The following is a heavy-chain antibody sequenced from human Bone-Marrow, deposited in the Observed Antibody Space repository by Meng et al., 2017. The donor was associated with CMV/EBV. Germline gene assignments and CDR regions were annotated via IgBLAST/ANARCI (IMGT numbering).Heavy chain of an antibody. J-gene: IGHJ5*02. V-gene: IGHV4-4*02. CDR1: GGSISSSNW. CDR2: IYHSGNT. D-gene: IGHD3-16*01. Sequence: AVAGGSISSSNWWSWVRQPPGKGLEWIGEIYHSGNTNYNPSLKSRVTISVDKSKNQFSLKLSSVTAADTAVYYCARDLGRGLNWFDPWGQGTLVTVSS. CDR3: ARDLGRGLNWFDP.